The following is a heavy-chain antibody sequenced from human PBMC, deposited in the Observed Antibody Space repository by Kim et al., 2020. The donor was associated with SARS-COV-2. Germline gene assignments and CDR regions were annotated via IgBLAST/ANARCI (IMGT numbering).Heavy chain of an antibody. V-gene: IGHV4-39*01. J-gene: IGHJ4*02. CDR1: GGSISSSSYY. D-gene: IGHD1-1*01. CDR2: IYYSGST. Sequence: SETLSLTCTVSGGSISSSSYYWGWIRQPPGKGLEWIGSIYYSGSTYYNPSLKSRVTISVDTSKNQFSLKLSSVTAADTAVYYCAGWNDGGVFDYWGQGTLVTVSS. CDR3: AGWNDGGVFDY.